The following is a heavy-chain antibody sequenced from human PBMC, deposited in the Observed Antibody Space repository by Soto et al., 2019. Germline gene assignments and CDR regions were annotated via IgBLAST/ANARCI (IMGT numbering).Heavy chain of an antibody. D-gene: IGHD4-17*01. CDR3: AKPTVTSDAFDI. CDR2: ISGSGGST. V-gene: IGHV3-23*01. CDR1: GFTLSSYA. Sequence: WVSLTLSCAASGFTLSSYALSWVRQAPGKGLEWVSAISGSGGSTYYADSVKGRFTISRDNSKNTLYLQMNSLRAEDTAVYYCAKPTVTSDAFDIWGQGTMVTVSS. J-gene: IGHJ3*02.